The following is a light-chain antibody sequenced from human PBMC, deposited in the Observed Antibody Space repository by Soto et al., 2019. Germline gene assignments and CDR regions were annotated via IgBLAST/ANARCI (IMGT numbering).Light chain of an antibody. Sequence: EIVLTQSPGTLSLSPGERATLSCRASQSVSSSYLAWYQQKPGQAPRLLIYGASSRATGIPDRFSGSGSGXDXXXTIXRLEPEDFAVYYCHQYDSSPLTFGGGTKVEIK. CDR3: HQYDSSPLT. CDR1: QSVSSSY. CDR2: GAS. V-gene: IGKV3-20*01. J-gene: IGKJ4*01.